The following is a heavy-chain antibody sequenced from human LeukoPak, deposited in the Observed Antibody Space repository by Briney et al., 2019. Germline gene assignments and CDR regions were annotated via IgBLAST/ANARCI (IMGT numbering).Heavy chain of an antibody. J-gene: IGHJ4*02. Sequence: PGGSLRLSCAASGFTFSSYSMNWVRQAPGKGREWVSSISSSSSYIYYADSVKGRFTISRDNAKNSLYLQMNSLRAEDTAVYYCARESAMVTGLYDSRGYYFYYFDYWGQGTLVTVSS. CDR2: ISSSSSYI. CDR1: GFTFSSYS. CDR3: ARESAMVTGLYDSRGYYFYYFDY. D-gene: IGHD3-22*01. V-gene: IGHV3-21*01.